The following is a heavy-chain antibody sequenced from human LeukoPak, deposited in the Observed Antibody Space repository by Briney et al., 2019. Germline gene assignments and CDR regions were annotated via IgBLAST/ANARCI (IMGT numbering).Heavy chain of an antibody. CDR1: GYTFTVYY. Sequence: ASVKVSCKASGYTFTVYYMHWVRQAPGQGLEWMGWIGPNNGDTKYARKFQGRVTMTRDTSISTVYMELSRLKSNDTAVYYCARRPPGYSGYYLDYWGQGTLVTVSS. V-gene: IGHV1-2*02. CDR2: IGPNNGDT. J-gene: IGHJ4*02. D-gene: IGHD5-12*01. CDR3: ARRPPGYSGYYLDY.